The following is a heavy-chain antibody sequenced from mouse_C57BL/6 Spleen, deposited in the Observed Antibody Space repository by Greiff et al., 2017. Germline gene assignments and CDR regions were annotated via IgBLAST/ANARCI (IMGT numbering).Heavy chain of an antibody. CDR3: ARHDYGNSGVAY. J-gene: IGHJ3*01. CDR2: FYPGRGSI. V-gene: IGHV1-62-2*01. Sequence: QVQLQQSGAELVKPGASVTLSCKASGYTFTEYTIHWVKQRSGQGLEWIGSFYPGRGSIKYNEKFKDKSTWTADKSSSTVYMELSRLTSEDSAVDFCARHDYGNSGVAYWGQGTLGTGSA. D-gene: IGHD2-1*01. CDR1: GYTFTEYT.